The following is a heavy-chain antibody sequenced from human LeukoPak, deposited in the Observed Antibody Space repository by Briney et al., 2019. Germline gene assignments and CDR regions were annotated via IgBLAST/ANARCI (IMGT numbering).Heavy chain of an antibody. D-gene: IGHD1-14*01. Sequence: GGSLRLSCAASGFTFSSYAMSWDRQAPGMGLEWVSAISGSGGSTYYADSVKGRFTISRDNSKNTLYLQMNSLRAEDTAVYYCAKSAGPEWYFDLWGRGTLVTVSS. CDR2: ISGSGGST. J-gene: IGHJ2*01. V-gene: IGHV3-23*01. CDR3: AKSAGPEWYFDL. CDR1: GFTFSSYA.